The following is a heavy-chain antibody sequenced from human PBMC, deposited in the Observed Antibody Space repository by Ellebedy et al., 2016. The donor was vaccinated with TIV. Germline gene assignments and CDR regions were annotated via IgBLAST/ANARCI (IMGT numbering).Heavy chain of an antibody. CDR1: SGSISPHY. CDR3: ARHAAFTIFGVLPLSSGDGAFDV. CDR2: LSYSGNS. Sequence: MPSETLSLTCIVSSGSISPHYWSRIRQAPGGRLEWIGYLSYSGNSDYNPSLKSRVTFSLDSSKNHFSLNLPSVTGADTAVYYCARHAAFTIFGVLPLSSGDGAFDVWGQGTLVTVSS. D-gene: IGHD3-3*01. J-gene: IGHJ3*01. V-gene: IGHV4-59*08.